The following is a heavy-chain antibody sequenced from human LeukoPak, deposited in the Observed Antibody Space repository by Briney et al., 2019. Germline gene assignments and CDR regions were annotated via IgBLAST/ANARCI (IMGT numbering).Heavy chain of an antibody. CDR2: ISGGGGGT. D-gene: IGHD1-26*01. J-gene: IGHJ4*02. Sequence: GGSLRLSCAASGFIFSNYAMSWVRQAPGKGPEWVSGISGGGGGTYYADSVKGRFTISRANSKNTLYLQMNSLRVEDTAVYYCAKGGPPTGAAPRPWDFNYWGQGTLVTVSS. CDR3: AKGGPPTGAAPRPWDFNY. CDR1: GFIFSNYA. V-gene: IGHV3-23*01.